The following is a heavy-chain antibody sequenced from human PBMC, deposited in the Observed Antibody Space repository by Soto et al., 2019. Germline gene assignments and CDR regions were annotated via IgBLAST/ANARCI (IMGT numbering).Heavy chain of an antibody. Sequence: GGSLRLSCVASGFTFSTNAMSWVRQAPGKGLEWVSAISSAGGSTYYADSVKGRFTISRDNFKNTLFLQINSLRAEDTAVYYCAKERLCSSTKCPPCADNWGQGTLVTVSS. CDR3: AKERLCSSTKCPPCADN. CDR1: GFTFSTNA. J-gene: IGHJ4*02. D-gene: IGHD2-2*01. CDR2: ISSAGGST. V-gene: IGHV3-23*01.